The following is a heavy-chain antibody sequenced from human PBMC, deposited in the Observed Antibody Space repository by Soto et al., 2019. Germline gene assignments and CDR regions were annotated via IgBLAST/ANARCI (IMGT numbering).Heavy chain of an antibody. D-gene: IGHD3-10*01. V-gene: IGHV1-46*01. CDR3: ARDKVRGVIKGYYYYGMDV. Sequence: GASVKASCKASGYTFTCYYIHWVRQAPGQGLEWMGIINPSGGSTSYAQKFQGRVTMTRDTSTSTVYMELSSLRSEDTAVYYCARDKVRGVIKGYYYYGMDVWGQGTTVTVSS. CDR1: GYTFTCYY. J-gene: IGHJ6*02. CDR2: INPSGGST.